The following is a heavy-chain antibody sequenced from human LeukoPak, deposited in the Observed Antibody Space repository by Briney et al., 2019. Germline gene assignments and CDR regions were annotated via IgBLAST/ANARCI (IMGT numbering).Heavy chain of an antibody. CDR2: VTAFNENT. CDR3: ARNTYGYKFSMDV. V-gene: IGHV1-18*01. J-gene: IGHJ6*03. CDR1: GFALTTYN. Sequence: ASVKVSCKASGFALTTYNIVWLRQAPGQGLEWVGWVTAFNENTHYSRKVQGRVTMTRDTSTSTAYMELRSLRFDDTAVYYCARNTYGYKFSMDVWGKGTTVTISS. D-gene: IGHD5-24*01.